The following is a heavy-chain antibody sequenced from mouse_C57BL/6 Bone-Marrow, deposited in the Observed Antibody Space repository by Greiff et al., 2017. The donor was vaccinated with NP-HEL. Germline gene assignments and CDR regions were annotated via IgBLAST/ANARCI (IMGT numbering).Heavy chain of an antibody. V-gene: IGHV1-81*01. CDR1: GYTFTSYG. D-gene: IGHD2-1*01. Sequence: QVQLQQSGAELARPGASVKLSCKASGYTFTSYGISWVKQRTGQGLEWTGEIYPRSGNTYYNEKFKGKATLTADKSSSTAYMELRSLTSEDSAVYFCARLGYGNLFDYWGQGTTLTVSS. CDR2: IYPRSGNT. CDR3: ARLGYGNLFDY. J-gene: IGHJ2*01.